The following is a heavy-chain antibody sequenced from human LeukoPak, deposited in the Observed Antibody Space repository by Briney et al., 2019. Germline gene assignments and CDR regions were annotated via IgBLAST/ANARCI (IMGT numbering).Heavy chain of an antibody. V-gene: IGHV3-11*01. Sequence: GGSLRLSCAASGFTFSDYYMSWIRQAPGKGLEWVSYISSSGSTIYYADSVKGRFTISRDNAKNSLYLQMNSLRAEDTAVYYCARDRYDFWSGYFRPDYYYMDVWGKGTTVTVSS. CDR1: GFTFSDYY. J-gene: IGHJ6*03. CDR2: ISSSGSTI. CDR3: ARDRYDFWSGYFRPDYYYMDV. D-gene: IGHD3-3*01.